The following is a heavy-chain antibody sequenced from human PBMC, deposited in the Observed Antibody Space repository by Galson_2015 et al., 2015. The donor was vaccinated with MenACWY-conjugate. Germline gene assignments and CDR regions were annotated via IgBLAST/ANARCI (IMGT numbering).Heavy chain of an antibody. CDR1: GFTFGSFD. CDR3: ARGGGYSYGHIDY. Sequence: SLRLSCAASGFTFGSFDMHWVRHATGKGLEWVSSIGVTGDTWYPASVEGRFTMSRDNAKNSVYLQLNNLRAEDTAVYYCARGGGYSYGHIDYWGQGALVTVSS. V-gene: IGHV3-13*01. J-gene: IGHJ4*02. CDR2: IGVTGDT. D-gene: IGHD5-18*01.